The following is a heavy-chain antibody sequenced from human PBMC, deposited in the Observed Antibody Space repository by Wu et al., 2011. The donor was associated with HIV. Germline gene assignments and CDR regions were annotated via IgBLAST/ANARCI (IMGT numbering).Heavy chain of an antibody. Sequence: QGQLVQSGSEVKPPGSSVKVSCKASGGSFSNYVVHWVRQAPGQGLEWMGGIIPIFGSTDYTLKFQDRVTFSADKSSGTAYMELSSLRSEDTAVYYCAREHDYGGADAFDIWGQGTMVTVSS. V-gene: IGHV1-69*14. CDR2: IIPIFGST. J-gene: IGHJ3*02. D-gene: IGHD4-23*01. CDR1: GGSFSNYV. CDR3: AREHDYGGADAFDI.